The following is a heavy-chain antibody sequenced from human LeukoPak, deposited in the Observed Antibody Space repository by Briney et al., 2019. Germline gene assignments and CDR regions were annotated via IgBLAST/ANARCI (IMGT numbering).Heavy chain of an antibody. CDR3: ARTYSGSYYYYYGMDV. J-gene: IGHJ6*02. Sequence: PSETLSLTCTVSGGSVSSGSYYWSWIRQPPGKGLEWIGYIYYSGSTNYNPSLKSRVTISVDTSKNQFSLKLSSVTAADTAVYYCARTYSGSYYYYYGMDVWGQGTTVTVSS. CDR2: IYYSGST. V-gene: IGHV4-61*01. D-gene: IGHD1-26*01. CDR1: GGSVSSGSYY.